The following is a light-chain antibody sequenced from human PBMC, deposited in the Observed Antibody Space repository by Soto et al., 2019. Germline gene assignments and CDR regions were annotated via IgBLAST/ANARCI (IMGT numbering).Light chain of an antibody. J-gene: IGLJ2*01. Sequence: SYELTQPPSVSVAPGQTARITCGGNNIGRKSVHWYQQKPGQAPVLVVYDDGDRPSGIPERFSGSNSGNTATLTINRVEAGDEADYYCQVWDRGSSDHVVFGGGTQLTVL. CDR2: DDG. CDR1: NIGRKS. CDR3: QVWDRGSSDHVV. V-gene: IGLV3-21*02.